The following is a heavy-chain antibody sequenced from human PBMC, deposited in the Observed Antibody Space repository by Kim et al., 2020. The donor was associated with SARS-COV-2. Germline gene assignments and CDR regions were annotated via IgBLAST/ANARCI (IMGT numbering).Heavy chain of an antibody. CDR1: GYTFTDFY. V-gene: IGHV1-46*01. D-gene: IGHD6-13*01. J-gene: IGHJ4*02. Sequence: ASVKVSCKASGYTFTDFYIHWVRQAPGQGLEWMGIIEPRNSWTQYAQRLQGRLTVTRDTSTSTVYMELSSLRSDDTAVYYCARDYITAAGKEDFDYWGQGTLVTISS. CDR2: IEPRNSWT. CDR3: ARDYITAAGKEDFDY.